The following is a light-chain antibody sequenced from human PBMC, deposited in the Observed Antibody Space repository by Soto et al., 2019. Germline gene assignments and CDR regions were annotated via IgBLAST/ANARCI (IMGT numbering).Light chain of an antibody. J-gene: IGKJ4*01. V-gene: IGKV1-5*03. CDR2: KAS. CDR1: QRISTW. Sequence: DIQMTQSPSTLSASLGDRVTITCRASQRISTWLAWYQQKPGKAPTLLIYKASTLETGVPSRFSGSGSGTEFSLTISSLKPEDFSTYYCQQYYTYPITFGGGTRVEIK. CDR3: QQYYTYPIT.